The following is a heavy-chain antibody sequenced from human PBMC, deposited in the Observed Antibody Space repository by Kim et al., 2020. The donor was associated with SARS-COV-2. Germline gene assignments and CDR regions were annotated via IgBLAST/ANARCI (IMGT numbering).Heavy chain of an antibody. J-gene: IGHJ4*02. CDR2: INPSDDRK. Sequence: ASVKVSCKAFGYSFTRYKMHWVRQAPGQGLEWMGIINPSDDRKRYAEKFQGRLTMTRDTSTSTVDMELSSLGSEDTAVYYCARDNTWAFDSWGQGTLVTVSS. CDR3: ARDNTWAFDS. V-gene: IGHV1-46*01. D-gene: IGHD7-27*01. CDR1: GYSFTRYK.